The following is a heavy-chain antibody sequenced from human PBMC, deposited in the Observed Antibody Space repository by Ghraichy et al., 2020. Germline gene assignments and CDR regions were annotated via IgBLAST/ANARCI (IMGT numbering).Heavy chain of an antibody. Sequence: SETLSLTCTVSGGSISSSSYYWAWIRQPPGKGLDWIGSIYYSGITYHNPSLKSRVTISVDTSKKQFTLKLSPVTAADTAVYYCARDGITGTRALDYWGQGTLVTVYS. D-gene: IGHD1-7*01. CDR2: IYYSGIT. CDR1: GGSISSSSYY. V-gene: IGHV4-39*06. J-gene: IGHJ4*02. CDR3: ARDGITGTRALDY.